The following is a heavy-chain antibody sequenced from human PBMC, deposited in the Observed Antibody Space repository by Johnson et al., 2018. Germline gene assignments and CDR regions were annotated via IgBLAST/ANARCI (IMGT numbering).Heavy chain of an antibody. D-gene: IGHD2-15*01. V-gene: IGHV3-30*03. Sequence: QVQLVESGGGVAQPVRSLRLSCAASGFTFSSYGMHWVRQAPGKGLEWVALISYDGSNKYYADSVKGRFTISRDNSKNTLYLQMNSLRAEDTAVYYCARSRDIVVVGADYWGQGTLVTVSS. CDR1: GFTFSSYG. CDR2: ISYDGSNK. J-gene: IGHJ4*02. CDR3: ARSRDIVVVGADY.